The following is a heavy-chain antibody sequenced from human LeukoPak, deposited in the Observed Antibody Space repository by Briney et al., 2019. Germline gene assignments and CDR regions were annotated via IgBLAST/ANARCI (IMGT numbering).Heavy chain of an antibody. Sequence: GGSLRLSCAASGFTVSSNYMSWVRQAPGKGLEWVSVIYSGGSTYYADSVKGRFTISRDNSKNTLYLQMNSLRAEDTAVYYCARDSSGYHRTFSFDYWGQGTLVTVSS. J-gene: IGHJ4*02. V-gene: IGHV3-53*01. CDR1: GFTVSSNY. CDR3: ARDSSGYHRTFSFDY. CDR2: IYSGGST. D-gene: IGHD3-22*01.